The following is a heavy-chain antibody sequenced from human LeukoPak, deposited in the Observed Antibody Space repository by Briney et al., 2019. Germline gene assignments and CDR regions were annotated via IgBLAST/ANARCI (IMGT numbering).Heavy chain of an antibody. CDR3: ARCGSYYTFDY. D-gene: IGHD3-10*01. V-gene: IGHV3-48*01. CDR2: ISDSGAM. CDR1: GFTFSTYS. Sequence: PGGSLRLSCAASGFTFSTYSMKWVRQAPGKGLEWVSYISDSGAMYYADSVRGRFTISRENAQNSLFLQMNSLRAEDTAVYYCARCGSYYTFDYWGQGTLVTVSS. J-gene: IGHJ4*02.